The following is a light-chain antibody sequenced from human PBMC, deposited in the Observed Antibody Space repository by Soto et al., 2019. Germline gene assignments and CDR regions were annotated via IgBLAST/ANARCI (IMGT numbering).Light chain of an antibody. V-gene: IGLV7-46*01. CDR3: LLAFSGGRV. J-gene: IGLJ2*01. Sequence: QAVVTQEPSLTVSPGGTVTLTCGSSDGPVTSNHYPYWYQQRPGQVPRTLIYDTTNRQSWAPARFSGSLVGVKAALTLSGAQPEDEADYYCLLAFSGGRVFGGGTKLTVL. CDR1: DGPVTSNHY. CDR2: DTT.